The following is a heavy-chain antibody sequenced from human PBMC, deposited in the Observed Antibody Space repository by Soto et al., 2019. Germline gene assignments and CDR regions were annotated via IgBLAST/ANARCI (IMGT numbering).Heavy chain of an antibody. Sequence: GGSLRLSCAASGFTFSSYDMHWVRQATGKGLEWVSAIGTAGDTYYPGSVKGRFTISRENAKNSLYLQMNSLRAGDTAVYYCARGPRIPCSGGSCYPYYFDYWGQGTLVTVSS. V-gene: IGHV3-13*01. D-gene: IGHD2-15*01. CDR2: IGTAGDT. J-gene: IGHJ4*02. CDR3: ARGPRIPCSGGSCYPYYFDY. CDR1: GFTFSSYD.